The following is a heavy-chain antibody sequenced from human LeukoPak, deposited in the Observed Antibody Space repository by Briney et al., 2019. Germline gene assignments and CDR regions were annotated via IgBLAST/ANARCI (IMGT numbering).Heavy chain of an antibody. CDR3: GRDPKLGIRGYTYGYIDY. V-gene: IGHV7-4-1*02. J-gene: IGHJ4*02. CDR1: GYTLMGDA. CDR2: INTNTGNP. D-gene: IGHD5-18*01. Sequence: LLKVDWNTVGYTLMGDASGWVINNTGQGLEWMGWINTNTGNPTYDQGFTGRFVFSLDTSVSTAYLQISGLKADDTAVYYCGRDPKLGIRGYTYGYIDYWGQGTLVTVSS.